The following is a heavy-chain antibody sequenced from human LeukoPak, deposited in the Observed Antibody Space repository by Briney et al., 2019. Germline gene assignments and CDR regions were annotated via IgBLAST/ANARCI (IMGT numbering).Heavy chain of an antibody. CDR3: ARDRSVAVTTFGSFNWFDP. CDR2: IIPIFGTA. V-gene: IGHV1-69*01. Sequence: SVKVSCKASGGTFSSYAISWVRQAPGQGLEWMGGIIPIFGTANYAQKFQGRVTITADESTSTAYMELSSPRSEDTAVYYCARDRSVAVTTFGSFNWFDPWGQGTLVTVSS. CDR1: GGTFSSYA. D-gene: IGHD4-17*01. J-gene: IGHJ5*02.